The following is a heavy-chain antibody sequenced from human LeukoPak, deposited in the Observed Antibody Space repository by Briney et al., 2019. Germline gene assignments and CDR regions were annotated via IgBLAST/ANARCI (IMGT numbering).Heavy chain of an antibody. J-gene: IGHJ4*02. CDR2: IKPDESEK. CDR1: GFTFSNYW. D-gene: IGHD2-15*01. Sequence: GGSLRLSCAASGFTFSNYWMTWVRQAPGKGLEWVANIKPDESEKYYVGSVKGRITISRDNAKNSLYLQMNSLRAEDTAVYYCARAYCSGGTCYSGDYWGQGTLVTVSS. CDR3: ARAYCSGGTCYSGDY. V-gene: IGHV3-7*01.